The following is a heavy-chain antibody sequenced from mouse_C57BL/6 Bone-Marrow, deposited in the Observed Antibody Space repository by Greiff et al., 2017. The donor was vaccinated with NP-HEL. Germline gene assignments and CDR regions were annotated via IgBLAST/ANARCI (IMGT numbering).Heavy chain of an antibody. CDR3: ARRGHYSNSLFAY. CDR1: GYTFSSYW. D-gene: IGHD2-5*01. CDR2: IDPSDSYT. J-gene: IGHJ3*01. V-gene: IGHV1-69*01. Sequence: VQLQQPGAELVMPGASVKLSCKASGYTFSSYWMHWVKQRPGQGLEWIGEIDPSDSYTNYNQKFKGKSTLTVDKSSSTAYIQLSSLTSEDSAVYYCARRGHYSNSLFAYWGQGSLVTVSA.